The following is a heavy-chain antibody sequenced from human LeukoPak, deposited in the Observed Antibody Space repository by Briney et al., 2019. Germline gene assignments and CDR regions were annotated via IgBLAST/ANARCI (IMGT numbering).Heavy chain of an antibody. CDR3: ARPDSTGYYVL. D-gene: IGHD3-22*01. CDR2: INPGDSDS. CDR1: GSSFTNYW. J-gene: IGHJ3*01. Sequence: GESLKISFKGSGSSFTNYWITWVRQMPGKGLEWVGIINPGDSDSRYSPSFQGQVTLSADKSISTAYLQWSSLKASDSAMYYCARPDSTGYYVLWGQGTLVTVSS. V-gene: IGHV5-51*01.